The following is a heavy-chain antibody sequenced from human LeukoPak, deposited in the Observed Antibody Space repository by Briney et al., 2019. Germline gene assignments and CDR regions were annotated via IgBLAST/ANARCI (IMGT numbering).Heavy chain of an antibody. CDR3: ARRNYYYDSSGYSRDYYYYGMDV. V-gene: IGHV1-18*01. CDR1: GYTFTSYG. D-gene: IGHD3-22*01. CDR2: ISAYNGNT. Sequence: ASVTVSCKASGYTFTSYGISWVRQAPGQGLEWMGWISAYNGNTNYAQKLQGRVTMTTDTSTSTAYMELRSLRSDDTAVYYCARRNYYYDSSGYSRDYYYYGMDVWGQGTTVTVSS. J-gene: IGHJ6*02.